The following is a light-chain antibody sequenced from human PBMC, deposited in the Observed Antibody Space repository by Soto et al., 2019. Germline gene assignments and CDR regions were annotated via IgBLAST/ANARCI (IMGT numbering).Light chain of an antibody. CDR1: SSNIGAGYD. Sequence: QSVLTQPPSVSGAPGQRVTISCTGSSSNIGAGYDVHWYQQLPGTAPKLLIYGNTNRPSGVPDQFSGSKSGTSASLAITGLQAEDEADYYCQSYDSSLGGSGVFGTGTKLTVL. J-gene: IGLJ1*01. CDR2: GNT. CDR3: QSYDSSLGGSGV. V-gene: IGLV1-40*01.